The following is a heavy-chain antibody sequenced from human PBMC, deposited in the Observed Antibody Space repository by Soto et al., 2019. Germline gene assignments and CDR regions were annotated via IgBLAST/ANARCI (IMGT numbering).Heavy chain of an antibody. V-gene: IGHV3-9*01. J-gene: IGHJ4*02. Sequence: EVQLVESGGGLVQPGGSLRLSCAASGFNFEDYAMHWVRQAPGKGLEWVSGITWNSGSIGYADSVKGRFTISRDNAKNSLYLQMNSLRAEDTAFYYCAKDGINDILTGYALFDYWGQGTLVTVSS. D-gene: IGHD3-9*01. CDR2: ITWNSGSI. CDR1: GFNFEDYA. CDR3: AKDGINDILTGYALFDY.